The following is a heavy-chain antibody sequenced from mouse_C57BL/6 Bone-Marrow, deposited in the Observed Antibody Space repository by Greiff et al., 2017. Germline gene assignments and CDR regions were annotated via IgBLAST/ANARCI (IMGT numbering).Heavy chain of an antibody. D-gene: IGHD6-2*01. J-gene: IGHJ1*03. V-gene: IGHV1-22*01. Sequence: EVQLQQSGPELVKPGASVKMSCKASGYTFTDYNMPWVKQSHGKSLEWIGYINPNNGGTSYNQKFKGKTTLTVNKSSSTAYLELRSLTSEDSAIYYCARGRESGACWYFDVWGTGTTVTVSS. CDR3: ARGRESGACWYFDV. CDR1: GYTFTDYN. CDR2: INPNNGGT.